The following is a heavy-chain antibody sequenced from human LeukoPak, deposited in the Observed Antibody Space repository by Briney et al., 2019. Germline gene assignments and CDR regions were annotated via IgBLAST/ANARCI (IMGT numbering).Heavy chain of an antibody. D-gene: IGHD2-2*01. J-gene: IGHJ4*02. V-gene: IGHV3-73*01. CDR3: TRLCSSTSCPIEY. CDR2: IRSKANSYAT. CDR1: GFTFSGSA. Sequence: GGSLRLSCAASGFTFSGSAMHWVRQASGKGLEWVGRIRSKANSYATAYAASVKGRFTISRDDSKNTAYLQMNSLKTEDTAVYNCTRLCSSTSCPIEYWGQGTLVTVSS.